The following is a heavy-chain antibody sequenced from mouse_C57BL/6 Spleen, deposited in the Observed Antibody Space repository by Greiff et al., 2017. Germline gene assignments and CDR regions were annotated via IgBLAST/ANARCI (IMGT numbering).Heavy chain of an antibody. V-gene: IGHV1-69*01. CDR2: IDPSDSYT. CDR1: GYTFTSYW. D-gene: IGHD1-1*01. J-gene: IGHJ4*01. CDR3: ARVLYYGSSYYAMDY. Sequence: QVQLQQPGAELVMPGASVKLSCKASGYTFTSYWMHWVKQRPGQGLEWIGEIDPSDSYTNYNQKFKGKSTLTVDKSSNKAYMQLSSLTSEDSAVYYCARVLYYGSSYYAMDYWGQGTSVTVSS.